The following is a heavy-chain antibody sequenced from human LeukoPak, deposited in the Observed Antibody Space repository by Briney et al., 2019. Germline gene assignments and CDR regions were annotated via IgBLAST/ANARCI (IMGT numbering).Heavy chain of an antibody. CDR1: GYTFTSYG. J-gene: IGHJ4*02. Sequence: ASVKVSCKASGYTFTSYGISWVRQAPGQGLEWMGWINPNSGGTNYAQKFQGRVTMTRDTSISTAYMELSRLRSDDTAVYYCARVPLRGGATTPLDYWGQGTLVTVSS. CDR3: ARVPLRGGATTPLDY. CDR2: INPNSGGT. D-gene: IGHD1-26*01. V-gene: IGHV1-2*02.